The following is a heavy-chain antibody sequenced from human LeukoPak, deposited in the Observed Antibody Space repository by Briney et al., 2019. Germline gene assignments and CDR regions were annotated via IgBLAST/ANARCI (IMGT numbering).Heavy chain of an antibody. J-gene: IGHJ4*02. D-gene: IGHD3-9*01. CDR1: GFSVSSHY. V-gene: IGHV3-11*04. CDR3: GRVSRATGYYYVEF. Sequence: GGSLRLSCAASGFSVSSHYMSWVRQAPGKGLEWVSYIRFGGDIMYYADSVKGRFTISRDDAQNSLHLQMNSLRADDTAVYYCGRVSRATGYYYVEFWGQGTLVTVSS. CDR2: IRFGGDIM.